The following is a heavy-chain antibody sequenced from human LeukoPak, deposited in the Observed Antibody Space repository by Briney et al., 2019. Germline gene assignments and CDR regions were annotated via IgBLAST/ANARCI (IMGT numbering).Heavy chain of an antibody. Sequence: ALVKVSCKASGYTFTSYYIHWVRQAPGQGLEWMGIINPSGGSTSYAQKFQGRVTMTRDTSTSTVYMELSSLRSEDTAVYYCAKSGSLILGAFDIWGQGTMVTVSS. V-gene: IGHV1-46*01. D-gene: IGHD1-26*01. CDR1: GYTFTSYY. J-gene: IGHJ3*02. CDR2: INPSGGST. CDR3: AKSGSLILGAFDI.